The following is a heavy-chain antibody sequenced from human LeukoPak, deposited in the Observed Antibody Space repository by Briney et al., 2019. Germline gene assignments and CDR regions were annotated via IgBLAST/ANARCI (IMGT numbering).Heavy chain of an antibody. J-gene: IGHJ4*02. CDR3: AKSFFMECFDY. D-gene: IGHD3-3*01. Sequence: GGSLRLSCAASGFTFSDSYMTWIRQAPGKGLEWVSYISNSGSSIYYADSVKGRFTTSRDNAKSSLYLQMNSLRAEDTAVYYCAKSFFMECFDYWGQGTLVTVSS. V-gene: IGHV3-11*04. CDR1: GFTFSDSY. CDR2: ISNSGSSI.